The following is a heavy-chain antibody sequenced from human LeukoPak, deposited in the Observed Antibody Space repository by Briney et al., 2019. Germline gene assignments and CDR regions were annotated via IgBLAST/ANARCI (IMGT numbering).Heavy chain of an antibody. D-gene: IGHD6-13*01. CDR3: ARVVGLTGYSSTWYSGYYYYMDV. V-gene: IGHV1-69*06. CDR2: IIPIFGTA. Sequence: SVKVSCKASGGTFSSYAISWVRQAPGQGLEWMGGIIPIFGTANYAQKFQDRVTITADKSKSTAYVELSSLRSEDKAVYYCARVVGLTGYSSTWYSGYYYYMDVWGKGTTVTVSS. J-gene: IGHJ6*03. CDR1: GGTFSSYA.